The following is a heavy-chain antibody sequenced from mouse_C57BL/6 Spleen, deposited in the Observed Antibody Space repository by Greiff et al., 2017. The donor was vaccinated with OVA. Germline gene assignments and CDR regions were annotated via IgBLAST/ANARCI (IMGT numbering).Heavy chain of an antibody. CDR2: INPSSGYT. CDR1: GYTFTSYW. D-gene: IGHD1-1*01. Sequence: QVQLQQSGAELAKPGASVQLSCKASGYTFTSYWMHWVKQRPGQGLEWIGYINPSSGYTKYNQKFKDKATLTADKSSSTAYMQLSSLTYEDSAVYYCARYRVVAHWYFDVWGTGTTLTVSS. CDR3: ARYRVVAHWYFDV. J-gene: IGHJ1*03. V-gene: IGHV1-7*01.